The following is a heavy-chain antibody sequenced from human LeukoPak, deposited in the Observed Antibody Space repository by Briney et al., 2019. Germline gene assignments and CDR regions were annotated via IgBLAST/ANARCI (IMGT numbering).Heavy chain of an antibody. J-gene: IGHJ4*02. CDR3: ARGSMIVVVDY. CDR2: IYRSGSS. D-gene: IGHD3-22*01. Sequence: PSETLSLTCTVSGYSISSGYYWGWIRQPPGKGLEWIGSIYRSGSSYYNPSLKSRVTISVDTSKNQFSLKLSSVTAADTAVYYCARGSMIVVVDYWGQGTLVTVSS. V-gene: IGHV4-38-2*02. CDR1: GYSISSGYY.